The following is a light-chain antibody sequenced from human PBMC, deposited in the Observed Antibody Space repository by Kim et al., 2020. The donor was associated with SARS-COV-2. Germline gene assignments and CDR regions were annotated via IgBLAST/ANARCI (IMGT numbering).Light chain of an antibody. CDR1: QSISVY. CDR3: QHRSNWPLT. Sequence: EIVLTQSPATLSLSPGERATLSCRASQSISVYLAWYQQKPGQAPRLLIHDASNRATAVPTRFSGSGSGTDFTLTISSLEPEDFAIYYCQHRSNWPLTFGGETKVDIK. CDR2: DAS. J-gene: IGKJ4*01. V-gene: IGKV3-11*01.